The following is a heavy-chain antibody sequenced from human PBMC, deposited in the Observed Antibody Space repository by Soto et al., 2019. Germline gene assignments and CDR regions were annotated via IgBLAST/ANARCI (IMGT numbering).Heavy chain of an antibody. CDR2: INHSGST. CDR3: ARGGKRLPTPDFDY. V-gene: IGHV4-34*01. CDR1: GGSFGGYY. J-gene: IGHJ4*02. Sequence: SETLSLTCAVYGGSFGGYYWSWIRQPPGKGLEWIGEINHSGSTNYNPSLKSRVTISVDTSKNQFSLKLSSVTAADTAVYYCARGGKRLPTPDFDYWGQGTLVTVSS.